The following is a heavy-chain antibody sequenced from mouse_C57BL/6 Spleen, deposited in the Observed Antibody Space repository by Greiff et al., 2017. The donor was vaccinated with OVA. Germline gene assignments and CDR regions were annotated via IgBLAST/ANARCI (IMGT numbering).Heavy chain of an antibody. CDR2: IDPETGGT. J-gene: IGHJ3*01. CDR1: GYTFTDYE. CDR3: TRFYYGSSYEFAY. V-gene: IGHV1-15*01. D-gene: IGHD1-1*01. Sequence: QVQLQQSGAELVRPGASVTLSCKASGYTFTDYEMHWVKQTPVHGLEWIGAIDPETGGTAYNQKFKGKAILTADKSSSTAYMELRSLTSEDSAVYYCTRFYYGSSYEFAYWGQGTLVTVFA.